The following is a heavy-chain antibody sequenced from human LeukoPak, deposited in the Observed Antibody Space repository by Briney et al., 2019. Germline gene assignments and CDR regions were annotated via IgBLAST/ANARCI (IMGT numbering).Heavy chain of an antibody. Sequence: PSETLSLTCTVSGGSISSSSYYWGWIRQPPGKGLEWIGSIYYSGSTYYNPSLKSRVTISVDTSKNQFSLKLSSVTAADTAVYYCARSYSSGWYDGHWSQGTLVTVSS. CDR2: IYYSGST. CDR3: ARSYSSGWYDGH. J-gene: IGHJ4*02. V-gene: IGHV4-39*01. CDR1: GGSISSSSYY. D-gene: IGHD6-19*01.